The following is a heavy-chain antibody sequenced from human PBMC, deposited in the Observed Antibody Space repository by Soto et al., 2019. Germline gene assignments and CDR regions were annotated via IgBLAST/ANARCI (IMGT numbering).Heavy chain of an antibody. Sequence: GGSLRLSCAASGFTFSSYSMNWVRQAPGKGLEWVSYISSSSSTIYYADSVKGRFTISRDNAKNSLYLQMNSLRAEDTAVYYCARSGTRTDYYYGMDVWGQGTTVTVSS. V-gene: IGHV3-48*01. CDR3: ARSGTRTDYYYGMDV. CDR1: GFTFSSYS. J-gene: IGHJ6*02. D-gene: IGHD1-26*01. CDR2: ISSSSSTI.